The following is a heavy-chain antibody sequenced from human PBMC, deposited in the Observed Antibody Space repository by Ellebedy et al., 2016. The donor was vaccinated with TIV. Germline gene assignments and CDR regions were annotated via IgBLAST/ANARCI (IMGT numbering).Heavy chain of an antibody. J-gene: IGHJ2*01. CDR3: ARAIYGASYL. CDR2: INEDGTKK. CDR1: GFTLNNYW. D-gene: IGHD4-17*01. Sequence: GESLKISCTASGFTLNNYWTTWVRQAPGKGLEWVANINEDGTKKHFVGSVRGRFSISRDDAGNSLYLQMSSLGGEDTAVYYCARAIYGASYLWGRGTLVTVSS. V-gene: IGHV3-7*01.